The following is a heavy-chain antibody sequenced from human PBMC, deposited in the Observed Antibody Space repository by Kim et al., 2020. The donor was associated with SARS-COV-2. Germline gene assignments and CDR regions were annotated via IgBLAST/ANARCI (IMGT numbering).Heavy chain of an antibody. D-gene: IGHD5-12*01. J-gene: IGHJ3*02. CDR2: IVVGSGNT. Sequence: SVKVSCKASGFTFTSSAVQWVRQARGQRLEWIGWIVVGSGNTNYAQKFQERVTITRDMSTSTAYMELSSLRSEDTAVYYCAAEYKDWEMATGDDAFDIWGQGTMVTVSS. V-gene: IGHV1-58*01. CDR1: GFTFTSSA. CDR3: AAEYKDWEMATGDDAFDI.